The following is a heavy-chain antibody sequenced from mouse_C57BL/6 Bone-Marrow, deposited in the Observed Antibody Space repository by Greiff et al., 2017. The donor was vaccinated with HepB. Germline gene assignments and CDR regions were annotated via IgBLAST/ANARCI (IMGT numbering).Heavy chain of an antibody. Sequence: VKLQESGPGLVAPSQSLSITCTVSGFSLTSYGVHWVRQPPGKGLEWLVVIWSDGSTTYNSALKSRLSISKDNSKSQVFLKMNSLHTDDTAMYYCARHYDYDGYYAMDYWGQGTSVTVSS. V-gene: IGHV2-6-1*01. CDR3: ARHYDYDGYYAMDY. J-gene: IGHJ4*01. D-gene: IGHD2-4*01. CDR1: GFSLTSYG. CDR2: IWSDGST.